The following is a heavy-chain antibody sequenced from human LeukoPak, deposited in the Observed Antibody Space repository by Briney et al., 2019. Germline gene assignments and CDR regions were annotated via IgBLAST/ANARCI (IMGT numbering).Heavy chain of an antibody. Sequence: QPGRSLRLSCAASGFTFSSYGMHWVRQAPGKGLEXXXXXXXXGSNKYYADSVKGRFTISRDNSKNTLYLQMNSLRAEDTAVYYCARDLHYYDILTGYYYYGMDVWGQGTTVTVSS. V-gene: IGHV3-33*01. D-gene: IGHD3-9*01. J-gene: IGHJ6*02. CDR2: XXXXGSNK. CDR1: GFTFSSYG. CDR3: ARDLHYYDILTGYYYYGMDV.